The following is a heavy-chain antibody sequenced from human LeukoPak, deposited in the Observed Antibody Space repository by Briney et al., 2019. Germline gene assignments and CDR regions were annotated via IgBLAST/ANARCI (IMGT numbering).Heavy chain of an antibody. D-gene: IGHD3-22*01. V-gene: IGHV4-34*01. CDR2: INHSGST. Sequence: SETLSLTCAVYGGSFSGYYWSWIRQPPGKGLEWIGEINHSGSTNYNPSLKSRVTISVDTSKNQFSLKLSSVTAADTAVYYCARESDRWGQGTLVTVSS. CDR3: ARESDR. J-gene: IGHJ4*02. CDR1: GGSFSGYY.